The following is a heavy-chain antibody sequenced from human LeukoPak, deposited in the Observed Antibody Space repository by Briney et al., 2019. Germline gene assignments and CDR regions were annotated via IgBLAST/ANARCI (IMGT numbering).Heavy chain of an antibody. D-gene: IGHD1-14*01. CDR1: GGPFNSGTSN. Sequence: SETLSSTGTSLGGPFNSGTSNWGWFPQPPGKGLKWLPSRNHDGRTSYNPSLESRVTISIDTSTNQFSLTLSSVTAADTAVYYCASDHKSITMRKGQYFDYWGQGVLVTVSS. CDR2: RNHDGRT. CDR3: ASDHKSITMRKGQYFDY. V-gene: IGHV4-39*01. J-gene: IGHJ4*02.